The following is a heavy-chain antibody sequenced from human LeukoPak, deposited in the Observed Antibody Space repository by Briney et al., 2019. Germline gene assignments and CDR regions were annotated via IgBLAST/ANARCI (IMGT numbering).Heavy chain of an antibody. Sequence: PGGSLRLSCAASGFTFSTYSLNWVRQAPGKGLEWVAVIWYDGSNKYYADSVKGRFTISRDNSKNTLYLQMNSLRAEDTAVYYCARDGYYYDSSGYYLRDPRGDFDYWGQGTLVTVSS. CDR3: ARDGYYYDSSGYYLRDPRGDFDY. CDR2: IWYDGSNK. V-gene: IGHV3-33*08. D-gene: IGHD3-22*01. J-gene: IGHJ4*02. CDR1: GFTFSTYS.